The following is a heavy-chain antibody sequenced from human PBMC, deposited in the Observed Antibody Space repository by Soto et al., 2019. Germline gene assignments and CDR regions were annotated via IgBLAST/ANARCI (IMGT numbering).Heavy chain of an antibody. V-gene: IGHV1-8*02. Sequence: ASVKVSCKASGGTFSSYTINWVRQATGQGLEWMGWMNPNSGNTGYAQKFQGRVTMTRNTSISTAYMELSSLRSEDTAVYYCARERVGAIDYWGQGTLVTVSS. CDR2: MNPNSGNT. D-gene: IGHD1-26*01. J-gene: IGHJ4*02. CDR1: GGTFSSYT. CDR3: ARERVGAIDY.